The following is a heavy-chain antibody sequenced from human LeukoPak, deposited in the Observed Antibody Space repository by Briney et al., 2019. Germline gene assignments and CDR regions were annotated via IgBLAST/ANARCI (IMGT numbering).Heavy chain of an antibody. CDR2: INAGNGKT. CDR3: ARARWTSTVTTYYLDY. J-gene: IGHJ4*02. Sequence: ASVKVSCKASGYIFSDYAIQWVRQAPGQGLERMGWINAGNGKTKYSQKFQGRVTITRDTSASTAYMELSGLRSEDTAVYYCARARWTSTVTTYYLDYWGQGTLVTVSS. CDR1: GYIFSDYA. V-gene: IGHV1-3*01. D-gene: IGHD4-17*01.